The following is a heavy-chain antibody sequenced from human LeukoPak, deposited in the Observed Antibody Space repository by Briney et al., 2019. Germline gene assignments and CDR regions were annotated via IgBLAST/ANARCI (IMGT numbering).Heavy chain of an antibody. V-gene: IGHV3-15*01. J-gene: IGHJ4*02. Sequence: PGGSLRLSCAASGFTFSNAWMSWVRQAPGKGLEWVGRIKSKTDGGTTDYAAPVKGRFTISRDDSKNTLYLQMNSLKTEDTAVYYCTTSPDLRYGIASDYYDSSGYYYYWGQGTLVTVSS. CDR2: IKSKTDGGTT. CDR3: TTSPDLRYGIASDYYDSSGYYYY. D-gene: IGHD3-22*01. CDR1: GFTFSNAW.